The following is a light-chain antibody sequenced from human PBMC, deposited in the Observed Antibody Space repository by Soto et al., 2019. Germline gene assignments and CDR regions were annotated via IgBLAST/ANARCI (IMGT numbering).Light chain of an antibody. CDR3: AAWDDSLNGLV. CDR1: SSNIGSNT. V-gene: IGLV1-44*01. CDR2: TNS. J-gene: IGLJ1*01. Sequence: QSVLTQPPSASGTPGQRVTISCSGSSSNIGSNTVKWYQHLPGTAPKLLIYTNSQRPSGVPDRFSGSKSGTSASLAISGLQSEDEADCYCAAWDDSLNGLVFGTGTKVT.